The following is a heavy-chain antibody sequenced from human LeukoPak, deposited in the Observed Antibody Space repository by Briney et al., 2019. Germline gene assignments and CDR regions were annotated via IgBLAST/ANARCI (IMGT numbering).Heavy chain of an antibody. Sequence: ASVKVSCKASGYTFTGYYMHWVRQAPGRGLEWMGWINPNSGGTNYAQKFQGRVTMTRDTSISAAYMELSRLRSDDTAVYYCARRPIGYCSSTSCPYYFDYWGQGTLVTVSS. J-gene: IGHJ4*02. CDR2: INPNSGGT. D-gene: IGHD2-2*01. V-gene: IGHV1-2*02. CDR1: GYTFTGYY. CDR3: ARRPIGYCSSTSCPYYFDY.